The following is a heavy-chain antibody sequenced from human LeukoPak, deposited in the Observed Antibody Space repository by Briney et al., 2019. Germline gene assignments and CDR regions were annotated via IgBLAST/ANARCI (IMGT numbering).Heavy chain of an antibody. D-gene: IGHD3-3*01. J-gene: IGHJ6*03. Sequence: ASVKVSCKASGGTYGYFAINWVRQAPGQGLEWMGGIIPLFGSSNYTHKFKGRVTFTADKSTNAVYMHLSSLRFEDTAVYYCARNHNYTDHYNHMDVWGRGTAITVSS. CDR2: IIPLFGSS. CDR1: GGTYGYFA. CDR3: ARNHNYTDHYNHMDV. V-gene: IGHV1-69*06.